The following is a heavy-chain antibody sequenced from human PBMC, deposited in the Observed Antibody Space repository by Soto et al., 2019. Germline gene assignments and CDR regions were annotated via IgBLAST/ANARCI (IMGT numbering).Heavy chain of an antibody. J-gene: IGHJ4*02. V-gene: IGHV4-30-2*01. Sequence: SETLSLTCAVYGESFSRFSWSWIRQPPGKGLEWIGYMYHSGSTYYNPSLESRVTISIDRSKNQFSLKLSSVTAADTAVYYCARVPDYWGQGILVTVSS. CDR3: ARVPDY. CDR1: GESFSRFS. CDR2: MYHSGST. D-gene: IGHD2-2*01.